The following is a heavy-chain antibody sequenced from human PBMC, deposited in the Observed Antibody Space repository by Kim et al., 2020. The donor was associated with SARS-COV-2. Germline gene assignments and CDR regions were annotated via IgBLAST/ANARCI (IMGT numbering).Heavy chain of an antibody. V-gene: IGHV3-9*01. CDR1: GFTFDDYA. CDR3: AKVAIAIPQASSFDY. CDR2: ISWNSGSI. D-gene: IGHD2-2*02. J-gene: IGHJ4*02. Sequence: GGSLRLSCAASGFTFDDYAMHWVRQAPGKGLEWVSGISWNSGSIGYADSMKGRFTISRDNAKNTLYLQMNSLRAEDTALYYCAKVAIAIPQASSFDYWGQGALVTLS.